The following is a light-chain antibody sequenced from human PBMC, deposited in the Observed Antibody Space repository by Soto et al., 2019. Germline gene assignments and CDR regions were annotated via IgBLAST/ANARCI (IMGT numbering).Light chain of an antibody. Sequence: QAVVTQPASVSGSPGQSITIPCTGTSSDVGAYNFVSWHQQHPGKAPKLIIYNVYDRPLGISYRFSGSKSGNTASLTISGLQGEDEADYYCSSYTVSRTYVFGAGTKLTVL. V-gene: IGLV2-14*03. CDR2: NVY. J-gene: IGLJ1*01. CDR3: SSYTVSRTYV. CDR1: SSDVGAYNF.